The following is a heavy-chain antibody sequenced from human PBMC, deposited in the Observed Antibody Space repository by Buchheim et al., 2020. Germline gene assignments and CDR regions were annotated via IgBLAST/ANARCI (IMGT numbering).Heavy chain of an antibody. V-gene: IGHV3-30*18. CDR3: AKDSHLDY. CDR1: GFTFSSYG. CDR2: ISYDGSNK. J-gene: IGHJ4*02. Sequence: QVQLVESGGGVVQPGRSLRLSCAASGFTFSSYGMHWVRQAPGKGLEWVAVISYDGSNKYYADSVKGRFTISRVNSKNTLYLQMNSLRAEDTAVYYCAKDSHLDYWGQGTL.